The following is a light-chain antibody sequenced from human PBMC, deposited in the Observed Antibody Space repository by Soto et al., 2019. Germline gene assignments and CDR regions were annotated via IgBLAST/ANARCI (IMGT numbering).Light chain of an antibody. CDR2: CAS. V-gene: IGKV3-20*01. CDR3: QQYGSSAYN. Sequence: EIVLTQSPGTPSLSPGERATLSCRASQSVDSSYLDWYQQKPGQAPRLLIYCASSRATGIPDRFSGSGSGTGFTLTISRLEPEDVAVYYCQQYGSSAYNVGQGNKLEIK. J-gene: IGKJ2*01. CDR1: QSVDSSY.